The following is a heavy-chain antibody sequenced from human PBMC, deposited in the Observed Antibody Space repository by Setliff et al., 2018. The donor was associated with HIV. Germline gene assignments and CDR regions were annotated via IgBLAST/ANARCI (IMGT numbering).Heavy chain of an antibody. V-gene: IGHV4-4*09. CDR1: GGSISGYY. J-gene: IGHJ4*02. CDR3: ARSPRIGVAGEFEY. CDR2: IYTSGSV. D-gene: IGHD6-19*01. Sequence: SETLSLTCTVSGGSISGYYWSWIRQPPGKGLEWIGYIYTSGSVNYNPSLNSRVTISVDTSKNQFSLKVNSVTAADTAVYYCARSPRIGVAGEFEYWGQGTLVTVSS.